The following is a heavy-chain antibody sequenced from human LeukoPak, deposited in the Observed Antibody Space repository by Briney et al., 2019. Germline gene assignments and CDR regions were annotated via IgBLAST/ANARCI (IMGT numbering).Heavy chain of an antibody. V-gene: IGHV4-34*01. D-gene: IGHD5-24*01. CDR3: ARGRPIRHLTVRRWIQSEY. CDR2: INDRGST. J-gene: IGHJ4*02. Sequence: SETLSLTCAVDGGSFSGYCCSWIRQPPGKGLEWIGVINDRGSTNYKPSLKSRVTISVDTSKNHFYLKLSSVTAADTAVYYCARGRPIRHLTVRRWIQSEYWGQGTLVTVSS. CDR1: GGSFSGYC.